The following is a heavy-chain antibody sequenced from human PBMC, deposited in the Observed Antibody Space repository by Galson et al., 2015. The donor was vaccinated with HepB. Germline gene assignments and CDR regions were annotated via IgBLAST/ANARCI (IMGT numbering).Heavy chain of an antibody. CDR3: ARAIAVAGYYYYGMDV. D-gene: IGHD6-19*01. Sequence: SETLSLTCAVYGGSFSGYYWSWIRQPPGKGLEWIGEINHSVSTNYNPSLKCRVTISVDTSKNQFSLKLSSVTAADTAVYYCARAIAVAGYYYYGMDVWGQGTTVTVSS. CDR1: GGSFSGYY. J-gene: IGHJ6*02. V-gene: IGHV4-34*01. CDR2: INHSVST.